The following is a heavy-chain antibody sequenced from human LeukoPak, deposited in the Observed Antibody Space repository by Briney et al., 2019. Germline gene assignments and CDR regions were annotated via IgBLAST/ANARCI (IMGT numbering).Heavy chain of an antibody. CDR1: GFTFSSYW. V-gene: IGHV3-7*03. CDR3: AKGGERIAAHGGGDY. CDR2: IKQDGSEK. D-gene: IGHD6-13*01. J-gene: IGHJ4*02. Sequence: GGSLRLSCAASGFTFSSYWMSWVRQAPGKGLEWVANIKQDGSEKYYVDSVKGRFTISRDNAKNSLYLQMNSLRAEDTAVYYCAKGGERIAAHGGGDYWGQGTLVTVSS.